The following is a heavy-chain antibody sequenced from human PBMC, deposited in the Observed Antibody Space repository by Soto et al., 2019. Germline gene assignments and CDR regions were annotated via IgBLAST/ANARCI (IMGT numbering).Heavy chain of an antibody. V-gene: IGHV3-21*01. CDR2: ISSSSSYI. CDR1: GFTFSSYS. CDR3: ARDQTSDDAFDI. Sequence: GVSLRLACAASGFTFSSYSMNWVRQAPGKGLEWVSSISSSSSYIYYADSVKGRFTISRDNAKNSLYLQMNSLRAEDTAVYYCARDQTSDDAFDIWGQGTMVTVSS. D-gene: IGHD6-6*01. J-gene: IGHJ3*02.